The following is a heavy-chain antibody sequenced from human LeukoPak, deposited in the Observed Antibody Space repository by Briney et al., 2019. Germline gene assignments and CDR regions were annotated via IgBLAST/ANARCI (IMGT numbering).Heavy chain of an antibody. CDR1: GYTFSAYY. CDR3: ARGVHGSSEYFQH. J-gene: IGHJ1*01. Sequence: ASVKVSCKPSGYTFSAYYIHWVRQAPGQGLEWMGWINPNSGGTNYAQEFQGRVTMTRDTSISTAYMELSRLRSDDTAVYYCARGVHGSSEYFQHWGQGTLVTVSS. V-gene: IGHV1-2*02. CDR2: INPNSGGT. D-gene: IGHD6-13*01.